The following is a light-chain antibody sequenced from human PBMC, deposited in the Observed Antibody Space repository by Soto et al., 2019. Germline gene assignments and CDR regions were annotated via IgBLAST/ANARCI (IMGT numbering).Light chain of an antibody. V-gene: IGKV1-5*01. CDR3: QQYNSYSRGT. CDR1: QTITTW. CDR2: DAT. Sequence: DIQMTQSPSTMSASVGDRVTITCRARQTITTWLDWSQQKPGKAPKLLIYDATSLDSGVPSRFRGTGSGTEFTRTVSSLQPDDFATYYCQQYNSYSRGTFGEGTRVDLK. J-gene: IGKJ1*01.